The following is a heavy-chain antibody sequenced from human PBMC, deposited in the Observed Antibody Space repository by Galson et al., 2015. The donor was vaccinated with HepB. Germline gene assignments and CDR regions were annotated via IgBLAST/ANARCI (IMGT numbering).Heavy chain of an antibody. CDR2: ITWNSDFT. V-gene: IGHV3-9*01. D-gene: IGHD3-10*01. CDR1: EFTFEDYA. CDR3: AQDLTYYYGSGSYFVGMDV. Sequence: SLRLSCAASEFTFEDYAMHWVRQVPGKGLEWVSGITWNSDFTGYADSVRGRFTISRDNARYSLYLQMNSLRSEDTALYYCAQDLTYYYGSGSYFVGMDVWGHGTTVTVSS. J-gene: IGHJ6*02.